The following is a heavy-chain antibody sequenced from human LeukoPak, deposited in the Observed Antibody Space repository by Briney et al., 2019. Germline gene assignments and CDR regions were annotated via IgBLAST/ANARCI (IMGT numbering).Heavy chain of an antibody. CDR2: IYYSGST. CDR1: GGSISITGYY. Sequence: SETLSLTSTVSGGSISITGYYWGWIRQPPGKGLEWIGSIYYSGSTYYNTPLKSRVTISVDTSKNQFSLKLSSVTAADTAVYYCARDALLWFGELSRPTDYWGQGTLVTVSS. CDR3: ARDALLWFGELSRPTDY. J-gene: IGHJ4*02. V-gene: IGHV4-39*07. D-gene: IGHD3-10*01.